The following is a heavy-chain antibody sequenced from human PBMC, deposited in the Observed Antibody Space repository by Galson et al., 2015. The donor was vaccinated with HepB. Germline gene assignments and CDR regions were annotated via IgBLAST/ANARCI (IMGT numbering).Heavy chain of an antibody. Sequence: SLRLSCAASGFTFSTYGMHWVRQPPGKGLEWVAVVYDDGNKKYYAESMKGRFTISRDESKKTLYLEMNSLRVDDTAVYYCARDRRDFWSGYSYFDPWGQGTLVTVSS. CDR3: ARDRRDFWSGYSYFDP. J-gene: IGHJ5*02. D-gene: IGHD3-3*01. V-gene: IGHV3-30*12. CDR2: VYDDGNKK. CDR1: GFTFSTYG.